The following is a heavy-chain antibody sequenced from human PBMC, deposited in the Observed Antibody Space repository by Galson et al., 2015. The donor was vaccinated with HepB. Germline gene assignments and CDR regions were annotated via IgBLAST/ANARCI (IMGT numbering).Heavy chain of an antibody. CDR2: IWYDGSNK. CDR3: ARDYDLTTTLDAFDI. J-gene: IGHJ3*02. V-gene: IGHV3-33*01. D-gene: IGHD3-3*01. CDR1: GFTFSSYG. Sequence: SLRLSCAASGFTFSSYGMHWVRQAPGKGLEWVAVIWYDGSNKYYADSVKGRFTISRDNSKNTLYLQMNSLRAEDTAVYYCARDYDLTTTLDAFDIWGQGTMVTVSS.